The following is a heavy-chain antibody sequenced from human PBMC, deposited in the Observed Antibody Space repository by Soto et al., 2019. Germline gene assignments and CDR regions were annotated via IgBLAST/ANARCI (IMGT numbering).Heavy chain of an antibody. CDR1: AASISSGGSY. J-gene: IGHJ4*01. CDR2: IYYSGST. CDR3: VTNRDDYDGSFFAR. Sequence: QVRLQESGPGPVKLAETLSLTCSVSAASISSGGSYWAWIRQHPGKGLEWLGYIYYSGSTKYNPSIESRVTMALDTSKNLFSLRLKSVTAADTAVYYCVTNRDDYDGSFFARWGQGTQVTVSS. V-gene: IGHV4-31*04. D-gene: IGHD3-16*01.